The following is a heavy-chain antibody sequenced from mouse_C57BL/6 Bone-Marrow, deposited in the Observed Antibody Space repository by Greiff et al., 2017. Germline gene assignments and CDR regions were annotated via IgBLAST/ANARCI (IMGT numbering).Heavy chain of an antibody. CDR2: IYPGDGDT. D-gene: IGHD4-1*01. V-gene: IGHV1-82*01. CDR1: GYAFSSSW. J-gene: IGHJ4*01. CDR3: ARPGYYAMDY. Sequence: VKLMESGPELVKPGASVKISCKASGYAFSSSWMNWVKQRPGKGLEWIGRIYPGDGDTNYNGKFKGKATLTAYKSSSPAFMQLSSRTSEDSAVYFCARPGYYAMDYWGQGTSVTGSS.